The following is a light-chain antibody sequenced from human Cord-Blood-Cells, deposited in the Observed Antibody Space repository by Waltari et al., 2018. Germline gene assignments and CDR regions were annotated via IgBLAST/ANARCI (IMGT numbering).Light chain of an antibody. V-gene: IGLV2-11*01. CDR3: CSYAGSFHVV. CDR1: SSYVGGYNY. Sequence: QSALTQPRSVYGSPGQSVTISCTGTSSYVGGYNYFSWYQQHPGKAPKLMIYDVSKRPSGVPDRFSGSKSGNTASLTISGLQAEDEADYYCCSYAGSFHVVFGGGTKLTVL. J-gene: IGLJ2*01. CDR2: DVS.